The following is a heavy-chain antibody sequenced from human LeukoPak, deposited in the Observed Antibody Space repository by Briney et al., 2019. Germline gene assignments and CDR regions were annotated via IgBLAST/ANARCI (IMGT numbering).Heavy chain of an antibody. J-gene: IGHJ4*01. V-gene: IGHV3-21*01. Sequence: GGSLRLSCAASGFTFSSYNMNWVRQAPGKGLEWVSSISSSSSYIYYADPVKGRFTISRDNAKNSLYLQMNSLRAEDTAVYYCARVYYDMYYFDNWGQEPWSPSPQ. CDR2: ISSSSSYI. CDR1: GFTFSSYN. CDR3: ARVYYDMYYFDN. D-gene: IGHD3-22*01.